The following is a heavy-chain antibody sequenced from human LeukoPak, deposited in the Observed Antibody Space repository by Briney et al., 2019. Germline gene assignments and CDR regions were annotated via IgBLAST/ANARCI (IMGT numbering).Heavy chain of an antibody. CDR2: INHSGST. D-gene: IGHD2-15*01. J-gene: IGHJ4*02. CDR3: ARAKYCSGGSCNHLDY. CDR1: GGSFSGYY. V-gene: IGHV4-34*01. Sequence: SETLSLTCAVYGGSFSGYYWSWLRQPPGKGLEWIGEINHSGSTNYNPSLKSRVTISVDTSKNQFSLKLSSVTAADTVVYYCARAKYCSGGSCNHLDYWGQGTLVTVSS.